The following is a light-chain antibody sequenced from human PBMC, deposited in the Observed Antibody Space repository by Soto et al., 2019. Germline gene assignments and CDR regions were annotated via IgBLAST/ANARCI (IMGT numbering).Light chain of an antibody. CDR2: GAS. V-gene: IGKV3-20*01. J-gene: IGKJ3*01. Sequence: EIVLTQSPGTLSLSPGERATLSCRASQSVSSNYLAWYQQRAGQAPRLLIFGASYRATGIPDRFSGSGSGTDFTLTISRLEPEDFAVYYCQQYGSSPPNFTFGPGTKVDSK. CDR1: QSVSSNY. CDR3: QQYGSSPPNFT.